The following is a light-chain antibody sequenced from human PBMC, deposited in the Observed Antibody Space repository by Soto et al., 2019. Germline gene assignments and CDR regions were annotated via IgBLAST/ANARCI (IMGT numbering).Light chain of an antibody. CDR1: QALSNY. Sequence: DVQLTQSLSFLSSSVGDTVTITRRASQALSNYLAWYQQKPGKAPDLLIYSASTLQSGVPSRFSGSGSETEFSLTIRALQPEDFATYYCQQLNSYPITFGQGTRLENK. CDR3: QQLNSYPIT. V-gene: IGKV1-9*01. CDR2: SAS. J-gene: IGKJ5*01.